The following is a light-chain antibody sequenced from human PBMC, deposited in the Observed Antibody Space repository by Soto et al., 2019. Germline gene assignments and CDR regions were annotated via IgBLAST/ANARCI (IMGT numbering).Light chain of an antibody. CDR3: CSYAGSSTYV. Sequence: QSALTQPASVSGSPGQSITISCTGTSSDFGAYNYVSWYQQYPGKVPKLLIYNVSNRPSGVSNRFSGSKSGNTASLTISGLQAEDEADYFCCSYAGSSTYVFGTGTKVTVL. CDR2: NVS. J-gene: IGLJ1*01. V-gene: IGLV2-14*01. CDR1: SSDFGAYNY.